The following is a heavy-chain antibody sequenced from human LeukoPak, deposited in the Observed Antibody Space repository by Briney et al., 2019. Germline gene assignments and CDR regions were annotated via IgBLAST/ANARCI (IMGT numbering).Heavy chain of an antibody. V-gene: IGHV4-39*07. Sequence: SETLSLTCTVSGGSVSSSSYYWDWIRQPPGKGLEWIGSIYYSGSAYYNPSLKSRVTISVDTSRNQFSLKLSSVTAADTAVYYCARGSISDYWGQGILVTVSS. CDR3: ARGSISDY. CDR1: GGSVSSSSYY. J-gene: IGHJ4*02. D-gene: IGHD6-6*01. CDR2: IYYSGSA.